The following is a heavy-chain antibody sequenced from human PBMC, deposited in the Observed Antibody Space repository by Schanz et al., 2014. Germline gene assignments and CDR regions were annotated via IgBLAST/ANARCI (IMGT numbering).Heavy chain of an antibody. V-gene: IGHV1-69*04. J-gene: IGHJ4*02. Sequence: QVRLVQSGAEVKKPGSSVKVSCKSSGGTFSSFAIFWVRQAPGQGLEWMGTFIPILDITNYAQKFKGRVTITAEKYTSTAYMELRSMRSDDTAVYYCARELRLEYYFDYWGQGTQVTVSS. CDR3: ARELRLEYYFDY. CDR1: GGTFSSFA. D-gene: IGHD4-17*01. CDR2: FIPILDIT.